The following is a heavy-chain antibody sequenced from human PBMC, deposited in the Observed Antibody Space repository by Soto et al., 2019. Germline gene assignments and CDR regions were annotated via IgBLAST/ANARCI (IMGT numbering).Heavy chain of an antibody. V-gene: IGHV1-2*04. Sequence: ASVKVCCKASGYTFTSYGISWVRQAPGQGLEWMGWINPNSGGTNYAQKFQGWVTMTRDTSISTAYMELSRLRSDDTAVYYCARQFGSWYSGPYGAFDIWGQGTMVTVSS. D-gene: IGHD6-13*01. CDR2: INPNSGGT. CDR1: GYTFTSYG. J-gene: IGHJ3*02. CDR3: ARQFGSWYSGPYGAFDI.